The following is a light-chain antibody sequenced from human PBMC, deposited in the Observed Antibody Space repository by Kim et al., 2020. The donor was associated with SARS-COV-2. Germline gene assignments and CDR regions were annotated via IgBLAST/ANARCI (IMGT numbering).Light chain of an antibody. V-gene: IGLV7-46*01. Sequence: QAVVTQEPSLTVSPGGTVTLTCGCSTGAVTSGHYPYWFQQKPGQAPRTLIYDTANKYSWTPARFSGSLLGGKAALTLSGAQPEDEAEYYCLLSYSGARIFGGGTQLTVL. CDR1: TGAVTSGHY. CDR3: LLSYSGARI. J-gene: IGLJ2*01. CDR2: DTA.